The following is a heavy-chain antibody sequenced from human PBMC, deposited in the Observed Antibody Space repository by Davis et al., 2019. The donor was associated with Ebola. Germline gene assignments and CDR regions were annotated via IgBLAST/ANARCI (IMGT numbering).Heavy chain of an antibody. CDR2: INTNTGNP. CDR1: GYPFTSHA. Sequence: ASVKVSCKASGYPFTSHALNWLRQVPGQAPEWMGWINTNTGNPTYAQGFTGQFVFSLDTSVSTAHLEISNLKIEDTAVYYCARDSCTGCGTVYGMDVWGKGTTVTVSS. D-gene: IGHD2-2*01. CDR3: ARDSCTGCGTVYGMDV. J-gene: IGHJ6*04. V-gene: IGHV7-4-1*02.